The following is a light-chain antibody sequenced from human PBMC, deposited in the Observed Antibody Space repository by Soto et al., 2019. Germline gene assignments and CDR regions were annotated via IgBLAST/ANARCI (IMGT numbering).Light chain of an antibody. Sequence: DIQMTQSPSTLSASVGDRVTITCRASQTITPWLAWYQQKPGKAPTVLIYDASSLESGVPSRFSGSGSGTEFTLTISSLQPEDSATYYCHQYNSYSTTFGQGTKVEIK. J-gene: IGKJ1*01. CDR3: HQYNSYSTT. CDR2: DAS. CDR1: QTITPW. V-gene: IGKV1-5*01.